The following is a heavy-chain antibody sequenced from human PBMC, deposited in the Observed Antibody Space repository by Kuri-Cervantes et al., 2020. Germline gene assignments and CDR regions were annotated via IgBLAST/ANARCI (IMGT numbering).Heavy chain of an antibody. J-gene: IGHJ3*02. D-gene: IGHD3-3*01. CDR3: ARVGFWSDVDAFDI. V-gene: IGHV4-31*03. CDR1: GGSISSGGYY. Sequence: SETLSLTCTVSGGSISSGGYYWSWIRQHPGKGLEWIGYIYYSGSTYYNPSLKSRVTISVDTSKNQFSLKLSSVTAEDTAVYYCARVGFWSDVDAFDIWGQGTMVTVSS. CDR2: IYYSGST.